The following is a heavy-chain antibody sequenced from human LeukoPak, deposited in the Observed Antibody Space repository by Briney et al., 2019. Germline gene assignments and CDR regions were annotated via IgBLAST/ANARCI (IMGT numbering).Heavy chain of an antibody. D-gene: IGHD3-10*01. CDR3: ARGPYYYGSGSYLNY. V-gene: IGHV4-34*01. Sequence: PSETLSLTCAVDGGSFSGYYWSWIRQPPGKGLEWIGEINHSGSTNYNPSLKSRVTISVDTSKNQFSLKLSSVTAADTAVYYCARGPYYYGSGSYLNYWGQGTLVTVSS. CDR2: INHSGST. J-gene: IGHJ4*02. CDR1: GGSFSGYY.